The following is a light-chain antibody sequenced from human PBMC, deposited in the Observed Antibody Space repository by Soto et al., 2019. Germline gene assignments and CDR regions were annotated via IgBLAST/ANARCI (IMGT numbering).Light chain of an antibody. V-gene: IGLV2-14*03. J-gene: IGLJ2*01. CDR2: DVS. CDR1: SSDIGNYNY. Sequence: QSALPQPASVSGSPGQSITISCTGTSSDIGNYNYVSWYQHHPDKAPKLVIYDVSNRPSGVSNRFSGSKSGTTASLSISGLQAEDEADYYCSSYTGGSTLVVFGGGTKLTVL. CDR3: SSYTGGSTLVV.